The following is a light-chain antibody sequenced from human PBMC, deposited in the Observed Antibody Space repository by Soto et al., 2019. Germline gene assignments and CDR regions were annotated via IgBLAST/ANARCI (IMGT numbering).Light chain of an antibody. J-gene: IGKJ1*01. V-gene: IGKV3-20*01. Sequence: ETLLTQSPATLSLSPGDRATLSCRASQSVKTYLAWYQQRPGQAPRLLIYGASNRATGIPDRFSGSGSGTDFTLTISRLEPEDFAVYYCQQYGSSGTFGQGTKVDIK. CDR3: QQYGSSGT. CDR2: GAS. CDR1: QSVKTY.